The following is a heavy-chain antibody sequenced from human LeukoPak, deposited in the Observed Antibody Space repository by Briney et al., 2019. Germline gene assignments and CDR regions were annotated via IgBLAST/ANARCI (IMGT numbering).Heavy chain of an antibody. D-gene: IGHD3-16*01. V-gene: IGHV3-48*03. CDR2: MSSSGSTI. Sequence: GGSLRLSCAASGFTFSSYEMNWVRQAPGKGLEWVSYMSSSGSTIYYADSVKGQFTISRDNAKNSLFLQMNSLRAEDTAVYYCARHDGDGFDIWGQGTMVTVAS. CDR3: ARHDGDGFDI. J-gene: IGHJ3*02. CDR1: GFTFSSYE.